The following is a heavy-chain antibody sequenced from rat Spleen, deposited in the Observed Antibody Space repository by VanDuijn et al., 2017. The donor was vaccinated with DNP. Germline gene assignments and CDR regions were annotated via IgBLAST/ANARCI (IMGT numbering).Heavy chain of an antibody. D-gene: IGHD1-11*01. CDR2: INSAGTT. V-gene: IGHV3-3*01. CDR3: ARGATGDY. CDR1: YSITSSYR. J-gene: IGHJ2*01. Sequence: YSITSSYRWSWIRKFPGNKLEWMGSINSAGTTKYNPSLKSRISITRDTSKNQLFLQVNSVTTEDTATYYCARGATGDYWGQGVMVTVSS.